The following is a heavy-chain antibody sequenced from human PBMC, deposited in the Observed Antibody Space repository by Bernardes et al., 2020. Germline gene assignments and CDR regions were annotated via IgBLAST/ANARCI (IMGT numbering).Heavy chain of an antibody. J-gene: IGHJ1*01. CDR2: IYSGGST. CDR3: ARYASYYYDSSGYYQMGYFQH. Sequence: GGSLRLSRAASGFTVSSNYMSWVRQAPGKGLEWVSVIYSGGSTYYADSVKGRFTISRDNSKNTLYLQMNSLRAEDTAVYYCARYASYYYDSSGYYQMGYFQHWGQGTLVTVSS. V-gene: IGHV3-53*01. D-gene: IGHD3-22*01. CDR1: GFTVSSNY.